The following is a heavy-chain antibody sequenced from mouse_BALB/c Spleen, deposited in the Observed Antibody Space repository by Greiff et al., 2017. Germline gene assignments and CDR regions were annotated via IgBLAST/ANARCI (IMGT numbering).Heavy chain of an antibody. V-gene: IGHV5-17*02. CDR3: TITGVDY. CDR1: GYTFSSFG. CDR2: ISSGSSTI. J-gene: IGHJ3*01. Sequence: EVMLVESGGGLVQPGGSRKLSCAASGYTFSSFGMHWVRQAPEKGLEWVAYISSGSSTIYYADTVKGRFTISRDNPKNTLFLQMNSLRSEDTAVDYCTITGVDYWGQGTPVTVSA.